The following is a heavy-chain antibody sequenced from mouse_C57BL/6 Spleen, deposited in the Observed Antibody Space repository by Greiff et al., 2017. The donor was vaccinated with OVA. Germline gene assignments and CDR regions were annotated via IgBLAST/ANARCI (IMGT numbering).Heavy chain of an antibody. CDR2: IYPGDGDT. Sequence: QVQLQQPGAELVKPGASVKISCKASGYAFSSYWMNWVKQRPGKGLEWIGQIYPGDGDTNYNGKFKGKATLTADKSSSTAYMQLSSLTSEDSAVYFCARRDYSNPFDYWGQGTTLTVSS. V-gene: IGHV1-80*01. CDR1: GYAFSSYW. J-gene: IGHJ2*01. CDR3: ARRDYSNPFDY. D-gene: IGHD2-5*01.